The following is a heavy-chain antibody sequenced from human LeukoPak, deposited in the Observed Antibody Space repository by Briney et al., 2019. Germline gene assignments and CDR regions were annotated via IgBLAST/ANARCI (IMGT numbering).Heavy chain of an antibody. V-gene: IGHV3-7*03. CDR2: IKQDGSEK. D-gene: IGHD3-22*01. CDR1: GFTFNNYW. J-gene: IGHJ4*02. Sequence: GGSLRLSCAASGFTFNNYWMSWVRQAPGKGLEWVANIKQDGSEKYYVDSVKGRFTISRDNAKNSLYLQMNSLRAEDTALYYCAKDADSSGYYPEYWGQGTLVTVSS. CDR3: AKDADSSGYYPEY.